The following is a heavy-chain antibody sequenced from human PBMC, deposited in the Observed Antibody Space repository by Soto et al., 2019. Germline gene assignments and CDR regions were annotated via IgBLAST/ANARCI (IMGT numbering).Heavy chain of an antibody. J-gene: IGHJ6*02. CDR3: TRGHYYGMDV. CDR2: TNTDGTAT. Sequence: PGGSLRLSCAASGFTFSAYCMHWVRQAPGKGLVWVSRTNTDGTATTYADSVEGRFTISRDNAKNVLYSQMNSLSAEDTAVYYCTRGHYYGMDVWGQGTTVTVSS. CDR1: GFTFSAYC. V-gene: IGHV3-74*03.